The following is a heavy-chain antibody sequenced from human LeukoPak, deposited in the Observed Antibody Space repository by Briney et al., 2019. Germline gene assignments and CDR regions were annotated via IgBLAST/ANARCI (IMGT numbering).Heavy chain of an antibody. CDR2: FHSGGNT. V-gene: IGHV3-53*01. D-gene: IGHD3-3*01. CDR1: GFSVSGNY. CDR3: AGGFRFPYAFDH. Sequence: GGSLRLSCAASGFSVSGNYMTWVRQVLGNGLEWHSVFHSGGNTDYAPSVKGRFTISRDNSRNTLYLQMNSLKVDDTGVYYCAGGFRFPYAFDHCGQGTLVTVSS. J-gene: IGHJ4*02.